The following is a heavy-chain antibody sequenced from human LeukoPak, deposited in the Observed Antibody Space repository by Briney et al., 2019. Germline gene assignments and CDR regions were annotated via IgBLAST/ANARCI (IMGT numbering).Heavy chain of an antibody. CDR3: ARGDVDSYGFEDY. CDR1: GYTFTSYA. J-gene: IGHJ4*02. D-gene: IGHD5-18*01. Sequence: ASVKVSCKASGYTFTSYAMKWVRQAPGQGLEWMGWIDTKTGNPTYGQGFTGRFVFSLDTSVSTAYLQISSLKAEDTAVYFCARGDVDSYGFEDYWGQGTLVTVSS. V-gene: IGHV7-4-1*02. CDR2: IDTKTGNP.